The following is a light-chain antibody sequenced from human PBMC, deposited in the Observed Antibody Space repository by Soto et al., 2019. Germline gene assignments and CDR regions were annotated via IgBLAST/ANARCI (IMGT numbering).Light chain of an antibody. Sequence: EIVLTQSPATLSLPLGERATLSCRARQSVGNYLGWYQQRPGQAPRLLMSDVSRRATGIPARFSGSGSGTDFTLTISSLEPEAVAVYYCQHRVHGPTFGGGTKVEIK. J-gene: IGKJ4*01. CDR2: DVS. CDR1: QSVGNY. V-gene: IGKV3-11*01. CDR3: QHRVHGPT.